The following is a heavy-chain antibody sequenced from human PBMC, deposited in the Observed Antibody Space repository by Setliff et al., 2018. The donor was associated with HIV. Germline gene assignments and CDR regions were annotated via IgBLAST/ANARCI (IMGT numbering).Heavy chain of an antibody. Sequence: SVKVSCKTSGFTFTTSTMQWVRQARVQRLEWIGWIVVGSGNTNYAQKFQERVTITRDMSTNTAYMELSSLRFEDAAVYYCAAGNYGDYGRFDYWGQGTLVTVSS. V-gene: IGHV1-58*02. CDR2: IVVGSGNT. J-gene: IGHJ4*02. CDR3: AAGNYGDYGRFDY. D-gene: IGHD4-17*01. CDR1: GFTFTTST.